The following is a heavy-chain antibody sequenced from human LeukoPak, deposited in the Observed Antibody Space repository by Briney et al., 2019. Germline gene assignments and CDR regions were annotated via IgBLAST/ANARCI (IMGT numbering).Heavy chain of an antibody. V-gene: IGHV3-48*03. CDR2: ISSSGSTI. J-gene: IGHJ4*02. CDR1: GFTFSSYE. D-gene: IGHD6-6*01. Sequence: PGGFLRLSCAASGFTFSSYEMNWVRQAPGKGLEWVSYISSSGSTIYYADSVKGRFTISRDNAKNSLYLQMNSLRAEDTAVYYCARVGYSSLAFEFDYWGQGTLVTVSS. CDR3: ARVGYSSLAFEFDY.